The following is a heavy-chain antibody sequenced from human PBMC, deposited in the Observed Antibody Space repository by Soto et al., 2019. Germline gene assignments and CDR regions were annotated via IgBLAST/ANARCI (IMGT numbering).Heavy chain of an antibody. D-gene: IGHD3-16*01. Sequence: QVQLVQSGAEVKKPGASVKVSCKASGYTFTSYGISWVRQAPGQGLEWMGWISAYNGNTNYAHKLQGRATMTTDTSTSTAYMELRSLRSDDTAVYYCAREGGRDYIWGSYDAFDIWGQGTMVTVSS. CDR1: GYTFTSYG. V-gene: IGHV1-18*01. CDR3: AREGGRDYIWGSYDAFDI. J-gene: IGHJ3*02. CDR2: ISAYNGNT.